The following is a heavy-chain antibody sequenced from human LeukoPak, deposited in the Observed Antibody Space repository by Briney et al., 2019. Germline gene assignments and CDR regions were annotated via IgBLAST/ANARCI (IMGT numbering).Heavy chain of an antibody. CDR1: GGSISSGGYY. J-gene: IGHJ6*03. CDR2: IYYSGST. D-gene: IGHD2-2*01. V-gene: IGHV4-31*03. CDR3: ARGLGGYCSSTSCYYYYYMDV. Sequence: PSETLSLTCTVSGGSISSGGYYWSWIRQHPGKGLEWIGYIYYSGSTYYNPSLKSRVTISVDTSKNQFSLKLSSVTAADTAVYYCARGLGGYCSSTSCYYYYYMDVWGKGATVTVSS.